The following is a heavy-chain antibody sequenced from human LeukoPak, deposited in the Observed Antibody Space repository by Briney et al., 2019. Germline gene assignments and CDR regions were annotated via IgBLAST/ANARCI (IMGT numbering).Heavy chain of an antibody. CDR2: ISRSGSII. V-gene: IGHV3-48*03. Sequence: GGSLRLSCAASGFTFSSYEMNWVRQAPGKGLEWVSYISRSGSIIYYADFVKGRFTISRDNAKNSLYLQVSSLRDEDTAVYYCARAHSMDVWGQGTTVTAS. CDR3: ARAHSMDV. J-gene: IGHJ6*02. CDR1: GFTFSSYE.